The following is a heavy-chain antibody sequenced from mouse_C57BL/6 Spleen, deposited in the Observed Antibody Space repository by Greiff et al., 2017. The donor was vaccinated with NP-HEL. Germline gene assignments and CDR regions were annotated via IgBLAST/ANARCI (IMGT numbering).Heavy chain of an antibody. J-gene: IGHJ3*01. CDR2: IDPANGNT. CDR3: ASGIYYDYDDWFAY. V-gene: IGHV14-3*01. CDR1: GFNIKNTY. D-gene: IGHD2-4*01. Sequence: VQLKESVAELVRPGASVKLSCTASGFNIKNTYMHWVKQRPEQGLAWIGRIDPANGNTKYAPKFQGKATITADTSSNTAYLQLSSLTSEDTAIYYCASGIYYDYDDWFAYWGQGTLVTVSA.